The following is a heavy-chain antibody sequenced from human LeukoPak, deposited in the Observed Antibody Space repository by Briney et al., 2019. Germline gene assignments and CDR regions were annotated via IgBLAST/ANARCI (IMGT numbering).Heavy chain of an antibody. D-gene: IGHD2-2*01. CDR3: ARGPQPYCSSTSCAGLDWFDP. J-gene: IGHJ5*02. CDR2: INPNSGGT. Sequence: ASVKVSCKAAGYAFTGSYIHWVRQAPGQGLEWMGWINPNSGGTNYAQKFQGRVTMTRDTSISTAYMELSRLRSDDTAVYYCARGPQPYCSSTSCAGLDWFDPWGQGTLVTVSS. CDR1: GYAFTGSY. V-gene: IGHV1-2*02.